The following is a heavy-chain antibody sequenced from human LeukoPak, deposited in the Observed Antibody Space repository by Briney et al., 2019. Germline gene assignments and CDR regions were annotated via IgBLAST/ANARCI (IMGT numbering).Heavy chain of an antibody. J-gene: IGHJ4*02. V-gene: IGHV3-53*01. CDR2: IYSGGST. CDR1: GFTVNSNH. D-gene: IGHD3-10*01. Sequence: GGSLRLSCAASGFTVNSNHMSWVRQAPGKGLEWVSVIYSGGSTYYADSVKGRFTTSRDNSKNTMYLQMDYLRAEDTAVYYCARGYITVPVYFEYWGQGALVTVSS. CDR3: ARGYITVPVYFEY.